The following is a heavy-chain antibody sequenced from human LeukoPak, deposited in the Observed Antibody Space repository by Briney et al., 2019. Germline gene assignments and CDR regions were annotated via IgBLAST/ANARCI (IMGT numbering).Heavy chain of an antibody. J-gene: IGHJ4*02. D-gene: IGHD2-15*01. CDR2: INPISGST. Sequence: ASVKVSCKASGYTFTGYYMYWGRQGPGQGLGWMGWINPISGSTNDTPNSQGRVTMTTKTSISTAYMELSRLRSDDTAVYYGARGYCSGGSCYYYFDYWGPVTLVSVAT. CDR1: GYTFTGYY. V-gene: IGHV1-2*02. CDR3: ARGYCSGGSCYYYFDY.